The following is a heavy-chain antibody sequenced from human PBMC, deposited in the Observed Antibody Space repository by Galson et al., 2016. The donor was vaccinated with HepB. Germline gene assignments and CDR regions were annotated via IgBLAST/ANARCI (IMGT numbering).Heavy chain of an antibody. CDR3: AREGLPSSTRHWGFFGY. CDR1: GFTFSSYW. J-gene: IGHJ4*02. CDR2: IMSDGSST. V-gene: IGHV3-74*01. D-gene: IGHD2-2*01. Sequence: SLRLSCAASGFTFSSYWMHWVRQAPGKGLVWVSRIMSDGSSTTYADSVKGRFTISRDNAKNTLYPQMNSLRAEDTAVYYCAREGLPSSTRHWGFFGYWGQGTLVTVSS.